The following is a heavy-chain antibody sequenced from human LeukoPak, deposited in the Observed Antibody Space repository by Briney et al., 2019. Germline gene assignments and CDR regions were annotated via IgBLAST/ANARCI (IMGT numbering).Heavy chain of an antibody. D-gene: IGHD5-24*01. CDR2: ISGSGGST. J-gene: IGHJ4*02. V-gene: IGHV3-23*01. Sequence: PGGSLRLSCAASGFTFSSYAMSWVRQAPGKGLEWVSAISGSGGSTYYADSVKGRFTISRDNSKNTLYLQMNSLRAEDTAVYYCAKGLYNLNSGPEYYFDYWGQGTLVTVSS. CDR1: GFTFSSYA. CDR3: AKGLYNLNSGPEYYFDY.